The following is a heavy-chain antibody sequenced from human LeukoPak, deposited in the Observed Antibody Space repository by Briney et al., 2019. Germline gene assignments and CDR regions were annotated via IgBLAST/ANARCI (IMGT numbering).Heavy chain of an antibody. Sequence: GRSLRLSCAASGFTFSSCGMHWVRQAPGKGLEWVAVISYDGSNKYYADSVKGRFTISRDNSKNTLYLQMNSLRAEDTAVYYCAKVGICSSTSCSDYWGQGTLVTVSP. CDR3: AKVGICSSTSCSDY. CDR1: GFTFSSCG. D-gene: IGHD2-2*01. CDR2: ISYDGSNK. J-gene: IGHJ4*02. V-gene: IGHV3-30*18.